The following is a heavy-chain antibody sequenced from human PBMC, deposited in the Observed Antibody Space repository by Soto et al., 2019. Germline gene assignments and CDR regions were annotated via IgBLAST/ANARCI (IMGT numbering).Heavy chain of an antibody. CDR1: GYTFTSYA. CDR3: ARPPGARGSGSYYNPNAFDI. J-gene: IGHJ3*02. D-gene: IGHD3-10*01. Sequence: QVQLVQSGAEVKKPGASVKVACKASGYTFTSYAMHWVRQAPGQRLEWMGWINAGNGNTKYSQKFQGRVTITRDTSESTAYMELRRLRSEDTAVYSCARPPGARGSGSYYNPNAFDIWGQGTMVTVSS. V-gene: IGHV1-3*01. CDR2: INAGNGNT.